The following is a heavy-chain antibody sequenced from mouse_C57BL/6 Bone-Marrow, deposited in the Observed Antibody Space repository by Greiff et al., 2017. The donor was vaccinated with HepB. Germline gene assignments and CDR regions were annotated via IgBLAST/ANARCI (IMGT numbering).Heavy chain of an antibody. CDR1: GYTFTDYY. Sequence: VQLQQSGPVLVKPGASVKMSCKASGYTFTDYYMNWVKQSHGKSLEWIGVINPYNGGTSYNQKFKGKATLTVDKSSSTAYMELNSLTSEDSAVYYCARDGGEAMDYWGQGTSVTVSS. CDR3: ARDGGEAMDY. CDR2: INPYNGGT. V-gene: IGHV1-19*01. J-gene: IGHJ4*01.